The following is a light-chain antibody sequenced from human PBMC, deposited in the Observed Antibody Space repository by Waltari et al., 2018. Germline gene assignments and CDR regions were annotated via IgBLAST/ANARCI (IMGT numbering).Light chain of an antibody. V-gene: IGKV2-30*01. CDR3: RQGTHWPRS. J-gene: IGKJ2*01. Sequence: DVVMTQSPLSLPVTVGQPASISCRSSQSLAYGDGNTYLSWFQQRPGQSPSLLMYKVSKRDSGVPDRFSGRGSGTDVTLKISRVEAEDIGVYYCRQGTHWPRSFGQGTKLEIK. CDR1: QSLAYGDGNTY. CDR2: KVS.